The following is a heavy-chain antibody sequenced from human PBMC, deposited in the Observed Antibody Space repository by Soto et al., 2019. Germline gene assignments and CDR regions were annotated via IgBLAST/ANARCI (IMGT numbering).Heavy chain of an antibody. V-gene: IGHV1-8*01. CDR1: GYTFTSYD. CDR3: ARDTTCSTDRPSDF. Sequence: ASVKVSCKASGYTFTSYDINWVRQATGQGLEWMGWMNPNSGNTGYAQKFQGRVTMTRDTSINTAYMELSSLRSEDTAVYYCARDTTCSTDRPSDFWGQGTLVTVSS. D-gene: IGHD1-26*01. J-gene: IGHJ4*02. CDR2: MNPNSGNT.